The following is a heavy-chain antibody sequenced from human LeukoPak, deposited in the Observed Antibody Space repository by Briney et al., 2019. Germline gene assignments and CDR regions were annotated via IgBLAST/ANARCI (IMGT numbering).Heavy chain of an antibody. J-gene: IGHJ6*03. CDR2: ISSGSSAI. CDR1: GFTFSTYA. V-gene: IGHV3-48*01. Sequence: RGSLRLSCAASGFTFSTYAMNRVRQAPGKGLEWVSYISSGSSAIYYADSVEGRFTISRDNAKNSLYLQMNSLRAEDTAVYYCTSSPRAAADNYYYYYMDVWGKGTTVTVSS. D-gene: IGHD6-13*01. CDR3: TSSPRAAADNYYYYYMDV.